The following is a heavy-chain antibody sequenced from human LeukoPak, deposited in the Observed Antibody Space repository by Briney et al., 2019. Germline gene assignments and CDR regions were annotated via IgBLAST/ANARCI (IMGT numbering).Heavy chain of an antibody. J-gene: IGHJ4*02. Sequence: PSETLSLTCTVSGGSISSHYWSWVRQPPGKGLEWIGYIYYSGSTNYNPSLKSRVTISVHTSKNQFSLKLSSVTAADTAVYYCARDRRGIFGVVYFDYWGQGTLVTVSS. V-gene: IGHV4-59*11. CDR1: GGSISSHY. CDR3: ARDRRGIFGVVYFDY. D-gene: IGHD3-3*01. CDR2: IYYSGST.